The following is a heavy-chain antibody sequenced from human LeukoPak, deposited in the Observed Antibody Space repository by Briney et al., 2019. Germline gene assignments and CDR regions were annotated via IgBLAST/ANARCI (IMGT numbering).Heavy chain of an antibody. CDR1: GFTFSSYG. J-gene: IGHJ6*04. CDR2: ISYDGSNK. D-gene: IGHD6-25*01. Sequence: GGSLRLSCAASGFTFSSYGMHWVRQAPGKGVEWVADISYDGSNKYYADSVKRRFTISRDNSKNTLYLQMNSLRAEDTAVYYCAKDQATAGYYGMDVWGKGTTVTVSS. CDR3: AKDQATAGYYGMDV. V-gene: IGHV3-30*18.